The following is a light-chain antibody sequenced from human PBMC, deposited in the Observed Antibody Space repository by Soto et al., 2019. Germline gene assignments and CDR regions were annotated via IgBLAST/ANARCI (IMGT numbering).Light chain of an antibody. Sequence: QSALTQPASESVSPGHSITLSCTGTSSDVGGYNYVSWYQQHPGKAPNLMIYEVSNRPSGVSDRFSGSKSGNTACLTISGLQAEDEADYYCGSYTSSRIYVFGAGTKGTVL. CDR1: SSDVGGYNY. CDR2: EVS. CDR3: GSYTSSRIYV. J-gene: IGLJ1*01. V-gene: IGLV2-14*01.